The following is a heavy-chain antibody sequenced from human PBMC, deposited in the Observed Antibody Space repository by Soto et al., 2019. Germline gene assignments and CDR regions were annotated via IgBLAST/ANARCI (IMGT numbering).Heavy chain of an antibody. CDR2: IYYSGST. CDR3: ARLSNPWGNSVMDY. CDR1: VGSISSGGYY. V-gene: IGHV4-31*03. J-gene: IGHJ4*02. Sequence: QVQLQESGPGLVKPSQTLSLTCTVSVGSISSGGYYWGWIRQHPGKGLEWIGYIYYSGSTYYNPSLKSRVTIAVDTPKNQFSLKLSSVTAADTAVYYCARLSNPWGNSVMDYWGQGTLVTVSS. D-gene: IGHD3-16*01.